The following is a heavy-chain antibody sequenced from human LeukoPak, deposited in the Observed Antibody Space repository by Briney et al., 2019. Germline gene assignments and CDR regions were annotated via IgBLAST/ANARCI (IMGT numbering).Heavy chain of an antibody. D-gene: IGHD3-22*01. J-gene: IGHJ4*02. CDR1: GGTLSSYA. Sequence: RASVKVSCKASGGTLSSYAISWVRQAPGQGLEWMGRIIPILGIANYAQKFQGRVTITADKSTSTAYMELSSLRSEDTAVYYCARGPYYYDSSALDYWGQGTLVTVSS. CDR2: IIPILGIA. CDR3: ARGPYYYDSSALDY. V-gene: IGHV1-69*04.